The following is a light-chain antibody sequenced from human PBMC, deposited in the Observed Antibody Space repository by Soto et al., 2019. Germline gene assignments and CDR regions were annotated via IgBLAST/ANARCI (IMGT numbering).Light chain of an antibody. CDR1: QSFFYSSNNKNY. V-gene: IGKV4-1*01. Sequence: IVMTQSTDTLAVARVARATINCKSGQSFFYSSNNKNYLAWYQQKPGQPPKLLIYWASTRESGVPDRFSVSGSGTEFTLSICSPQAEDVAVYYCQQYCSTPIAFGQGTRLEIK. CDR2: WAS. J-gene: IGKJ5*01. CDR3: QQYCSTPIA.